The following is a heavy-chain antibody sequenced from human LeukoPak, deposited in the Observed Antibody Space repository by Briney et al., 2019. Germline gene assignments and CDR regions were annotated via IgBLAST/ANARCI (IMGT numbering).Heavy chain of an antibody. Sequence: GGSLRLSCAASGFXVSSNHISWVRQAPGKGLEWVSVIYSGGSTYYAASVKGRFTISRDNSKNTLYLQMNSLRAEDTAVYYCASHSSSWYGFDHWGQGTLVTVSS. V-gene: IGHV3-53*01. J-gene: IGHJ4*02. CDR2: IYSGGST. CDR1: GFXVSSNH. D-gene: IGHD6-13*01. CDR3: ASHSSSWYGFDH.